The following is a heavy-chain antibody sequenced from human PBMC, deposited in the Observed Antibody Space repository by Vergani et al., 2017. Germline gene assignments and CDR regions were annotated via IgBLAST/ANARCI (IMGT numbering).Heavy chain of an antibody. D-gene: IGHD1-20*01. V-gene: IGHV3-23*01. CDR2: ISARSAPT. CDR3: ARAYGRYDWFDY. Sequence: EVQLLESGGDLVQPGGSLRLSCTASGFIFSTYAMSWVRQAPGKGLEWVSGISARSAPTYYADSVKGRVTISRDNSKNTLYLQMNSLRVKDTAVYYCARAYGRYDWFDYWGQRTLVTVSS. J-gene: IGHJ4*01. CDR1: GFIFSTYA.